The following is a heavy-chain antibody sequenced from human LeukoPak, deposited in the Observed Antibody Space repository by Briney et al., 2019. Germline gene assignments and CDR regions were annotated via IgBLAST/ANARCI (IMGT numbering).Heavy chain of an antibody. D-gene: IGHD6-13*01. CDR2: ISGSGGST. CDR1: GFTFSSYA. J-gene: IGHJ4*02. CDR3: AKDQVIAAAGTRKPIDY. Sequence: GGSLRLYCAASGFTFSSYAMSWVRQAPGKGLEWVSAISGSGGSTYYADSVKGRFTISRDNSKNTLYLQMNSLRAEDTAVYYCAKDQVIAAAGTRKPIDYWGQGTLVTVSS. V-gene: IGHV3-23*01.